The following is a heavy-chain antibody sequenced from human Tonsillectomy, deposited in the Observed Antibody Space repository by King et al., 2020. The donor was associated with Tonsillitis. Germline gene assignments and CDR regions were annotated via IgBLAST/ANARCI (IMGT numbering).Heavy chain of an antibody. CDR1: GFTLSSYG. CDR3: AKSRFLEWLLFDAFDI. J-gene: IGHJ3*02. V-gene: IGHV3-30*18. CDR2: ISYDGSNK. D-gene: IGHD3-3*01. Sequence: QLVQSGGGVVQPGRSLRLSCSASGFTLSSYGMHWVRQAPGKGLEWVAVISYDGSNKYYADSVKGRFTISRDNSKNTLYLQMNSLRAEDTAVYYCAKSRFLEWLLFDAFDIWGQGTMVTVSS.